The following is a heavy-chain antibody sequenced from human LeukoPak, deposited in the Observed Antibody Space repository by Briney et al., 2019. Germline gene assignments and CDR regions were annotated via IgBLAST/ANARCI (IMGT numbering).Heavy chain of an antibody. J-gene: IGHJ5*02. D-gene: IGHD3-9*01. CDR3: ARAIFGDWGCWFDP. Sequence: KTSETLSLTCTVSGGSISSSSYYWGWIRQPPGKGLEWIGSIYYSGSTYYNPSLKSRVTISVDTSKNQFSLKLSSVTAADTAVYYCARAIFGDWGCWFDPWGQGTLVTVSS. CDR1: GGSISSSSYY. V-gene: IGHV4-39*01. CDR2: IYYSGST.